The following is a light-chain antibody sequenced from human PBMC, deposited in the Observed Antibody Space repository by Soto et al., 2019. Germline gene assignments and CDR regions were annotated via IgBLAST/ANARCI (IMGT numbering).Light chain of an antibody. V-gene: IGKV3-20*01. Sequence: EIVLTQSPGTLSLSPGERATLSCRASQSVSSNYLAWYQQKPGQAPRLLIYGASSRATVIPDRFSGSGSGTDFTLTITRLEPEDFAVYYCQQYGSSYTFGQGTKLEIK. CDR2: GAS. J-gene: IGKJ2*01. CDR3: QQYGSSYT. CDR1: QSVSSNY.